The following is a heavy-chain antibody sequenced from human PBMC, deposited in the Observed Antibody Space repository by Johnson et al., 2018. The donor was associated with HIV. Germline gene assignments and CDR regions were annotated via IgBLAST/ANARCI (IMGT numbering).Heavy chain of an antibody. CDR2: ISYDGIHK. V-gene: IGHV3-30*04. D-gene: IGHD6-19*01. CDR1: GFTFSSYA. J-gene: IGHJ3*02. Sequence: QVQLVESGGGVVQPGRSLRLSCAASGFTFSSYAMHWVRQAPGKGLEWVAVISYDGIHKSYADSVKGRFNISRDNSKNTLYLQMNSLRAEDTAVYYCARELGSGWGETADAFDIWGQGTMVTVSS. CDR3: ARELGSGWGETADAFDI.